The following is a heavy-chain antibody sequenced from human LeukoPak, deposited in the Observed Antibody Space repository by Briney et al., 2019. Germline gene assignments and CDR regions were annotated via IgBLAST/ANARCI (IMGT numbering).Heavy chain of an antibody. CDR1: GGSISSGTYY. Sequence: PSETLSLTCTVSGGSISSGTYYWNWIRQPAGKGLEWIGRIYTSGSTNYNPSLKSRVTISVDTSKNQCSLGLSSVTAADTAVYYCARLRGATVAHNWFDPWGQGTLVTVSS. D-gene: IGHD6-19*01. J-gene: IGHJ5*02. V-gene: IGHV4-61*02. CDR3: ARLRGATVAHNWFDP. CDR2: IYTSGST.